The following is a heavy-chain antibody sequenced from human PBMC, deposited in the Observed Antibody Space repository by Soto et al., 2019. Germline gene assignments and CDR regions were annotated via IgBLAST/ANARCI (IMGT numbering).Heavy chain of an antibody. CDR3: VRDDRWAFDI. V-gene: IGHV3-48*01. Sequence: EEQLVESGGGLVQPGGSLRVSCAASGFSFRRYAMNWVRQAPGKGLEWVSYISVGSGSIFYADSVKGRFTISRDDAKNSLSLQMNTLRGEDTAVYYCVRDDRWAFDIWGQGTMVTVSS. CDR2: ISVGSGSI. J-gene: IGHJ3*02. D-gene: IGHD3-22*01. CDR1: GFSFRRYA.